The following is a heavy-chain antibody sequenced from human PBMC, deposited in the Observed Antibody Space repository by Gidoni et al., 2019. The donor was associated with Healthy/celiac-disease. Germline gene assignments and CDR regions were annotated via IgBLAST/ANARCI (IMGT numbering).Heavy chain of an antibody. CDR3: ARGSGSGWFYGANYYYYYGMDV. Sequence: QVQLQPWGAGLLKPSETLSLTCAVYGGSFMGSSWSWFRQTPGKGLEWFGEINHSVSTNYNPSLKSRVTISVDTSKNQFSLKLSSVTAADTAVYYCARGSGSGWFYGANYYYYYGMDVWGQGTTVTVSS. D-gene: IGHD6-19*01. J-gene: IGHJ6*02. V-gene: IGHV4-34*01. CDR1: GGSFMGSS. CDR2: INHSVST.